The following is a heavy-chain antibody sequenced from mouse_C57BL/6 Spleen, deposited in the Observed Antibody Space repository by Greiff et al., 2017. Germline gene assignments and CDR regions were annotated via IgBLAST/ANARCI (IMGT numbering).Heavy chain of an antibody. CDR1: GYAFSSSW. CDR3: ARYTTVVPSLYYFDY. V-gene: IGHV1-82*01. CDR2: IYPGDGDT. D-gene: IGHD1-1*01. J-gene: IGHJ2*01. Sequence: VKLMESGPELVKPGASVKISCKASGYAFSSSWMNWVKQRPGKGLEWIGRIYPGDGDTNYNGKFKGKATLTADKSSSTAYMQLSSLTSEDSAVYFCARYTTVVPSLYYFDYWGQGTTLTVSS.